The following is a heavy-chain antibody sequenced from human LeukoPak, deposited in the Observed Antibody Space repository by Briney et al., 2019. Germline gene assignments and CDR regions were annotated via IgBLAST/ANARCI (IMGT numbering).Heavy chain of an antibody. V-gene: IGHV4-59*12. CDR3: ARVGSEVRYFDWSTEDYWYFDL. D-gene: IGHD3-9*01. J-gene: IGHJ2*01. CDR2: IYYSGST. Sequence: PSETLSLTCTVSGGSISSYYWSWIRQPPGKGLEWIGYIYYSGSTNYNPSLKSRVTISVDTSKNQFSLKLSSVTAADTAVYYCARVGSEVRYFDWSTEDYWYFDLWGRGTLVTVSS. CDR1: GGSISSYY.